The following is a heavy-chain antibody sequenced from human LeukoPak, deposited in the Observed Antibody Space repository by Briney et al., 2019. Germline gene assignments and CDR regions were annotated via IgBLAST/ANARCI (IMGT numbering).Heavy chain of an antibody. CDR2: ISGSGVST. V-gene: IGHV3-23*01. CDR3: AKDERNWNYNLASQTYD. CDR1: GFTFSSYW. D-gene: IGHD1-7*01. J-gene: IGHJ4*02. Sequence: GGSLRLSCAASGFTFSSYWMHWVRKAPGKGLEGVSAISGSGVSTYYADSVKGRFTVSRDNSKNTLYLQMSSLRAEDTAVYYCAKDERNWNYNLASQTYDWGQGTLVTVSS.